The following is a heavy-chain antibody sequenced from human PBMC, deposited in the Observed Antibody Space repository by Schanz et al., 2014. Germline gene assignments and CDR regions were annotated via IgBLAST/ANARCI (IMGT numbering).Heavy chain of an antibody. D-gene: IGHD1-26*01. Sequence: EVQLLESGGGLVQPGGSLRLSCAASGFTFSSYAMTWVRQAPGMGLEWVSAISGRDGSTYYADSVRGRFTISRDNSKNTLYLQMNSLRAEDTAVYYCARDHPTESYYSAGPPIDYWGQGTLLTVSS. CDR2: ISGRDGST. CDR1: GFTFSSYA. CDR3: ARDHPTESYYSAGPPIDY. V-gene: IGHV3-23*01. J-gene: IGHJ4*02.